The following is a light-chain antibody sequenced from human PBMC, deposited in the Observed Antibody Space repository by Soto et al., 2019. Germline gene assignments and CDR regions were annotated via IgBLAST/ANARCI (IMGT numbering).Light chain of an antibody. Sequence: QSALTQPPSASGSPGQSVTISCTGTSSDVGGYNYVSWYQQHPGKAPKLMIYEVSKRPSGVPDRFSGSKSGNTASLTVSGPQAEDEADYYASSYAGSNNVVFGGGTKLTAL. V-gene: IGLV2-8*01. J-gene: IGLJ2*01. CDR1: SSDVGGYNY. CDR2: EVS. CDR3: SSYAGSNNVV.